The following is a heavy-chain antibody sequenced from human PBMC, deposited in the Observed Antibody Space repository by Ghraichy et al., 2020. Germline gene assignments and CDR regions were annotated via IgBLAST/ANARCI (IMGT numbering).Heavy chain of an antibody. V-gene: IGHV4-59*01. D-gene: IGHD6-19*01. CDR3: ARGPAVVTDAFDI. CDR2: IYYSGST. CDR1: GGSISSYY. Sequence: SETLSLTCTVSGGSISSYYWSWIRQPPGKGLEWIGYIYYSGSTNYNPSLKSRVTISVDTSKNQFSLKLSSVTAADTAVYYCARGPAVVTDAFDIWGQGTMVTVSS. J-gene: IGHJ3*02.